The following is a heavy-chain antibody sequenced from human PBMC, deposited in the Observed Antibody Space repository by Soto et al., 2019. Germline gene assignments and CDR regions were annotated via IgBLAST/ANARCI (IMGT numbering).Heavy chain of an antibody. CDR3: ARASITISGVVIMGNWFDP. CDR1: GGSVRSGSYY. V-gene: IGHV4-61*01. D-gene: IGHD3-3*01. J-gene: IGHJ5*02. CDR2: IYYSGST. Sequence: SETLSLTCTVSGGSVRSGSYYWSWIRQPPGKGLEWIGYIYYSGSTNYKPSPKSRVTISVDTSKNQFSLKLSSVTAADTAVYYCARASITISGVVIMGNWFDPWGQGTLVTV.